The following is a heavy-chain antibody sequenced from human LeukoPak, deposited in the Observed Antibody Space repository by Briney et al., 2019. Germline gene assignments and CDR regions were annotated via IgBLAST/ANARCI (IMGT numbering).Heavy chain of an antibody. CDR2: ISGSDTST. J-gene: IGHJ5*01. Sequence: GGSLRLSCAASGITFSNYAMSWGRQATRQGLERDSVISGSDTSTYYADSAKGRFTISKDNSTNTPSLQMNSLRDEDTAVYYCAKGSRPSCYGSLDSWGQGTLVTVSS. V-gene: IGHV3-23*01. D-gene: IGHD2-2*01. CDR1: GITFSNYA. CDR3: AKGSRPSCYGSLDS.